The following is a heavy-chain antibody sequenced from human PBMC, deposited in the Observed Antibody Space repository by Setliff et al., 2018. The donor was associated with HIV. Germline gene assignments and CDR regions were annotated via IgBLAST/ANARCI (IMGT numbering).Heavy chain of an antibody. J-gene: IGHJ4*02. CDR3: ARRSGAAVFYYFDS. D-gene: IGHD6-13*01. Sequence: SETLSLTCTVSGGSIGSYCWSWIRQPPGKGLEWIGTICYSATTNYNPSLKNRVAISVDTSKNQFSLKLTSVTPADTAVYYCARRSGAAVFYYFDSWGQGTLVTVSS. V-gene: IGHV4-59*01. CDR1: GGSIGSYC. CDR2: ICYSATT.